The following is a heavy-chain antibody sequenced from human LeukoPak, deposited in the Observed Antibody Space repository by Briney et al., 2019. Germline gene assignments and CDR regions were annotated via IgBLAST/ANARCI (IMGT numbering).Heavy chain of an antibody. D-gene: IGHD2-21*02. J-gene: IGHJ5*02. CDR1: GGSISSSGYS. CDR3: ARTPTYCGGDCYYFDP. Sequence: PSQTLSFTCAVSGGSISSSGYSWSWIRQPPGKGLEWVGYIHHTGSTYYNPSLKSRVTISVDRSKNQFSLKLSSVTAADTAIYFCARTPTYCGGDCYYFDPWGQGTLVTVSS. CDR2: IHHTGST. V-gene: IGHV4-30-2*01.